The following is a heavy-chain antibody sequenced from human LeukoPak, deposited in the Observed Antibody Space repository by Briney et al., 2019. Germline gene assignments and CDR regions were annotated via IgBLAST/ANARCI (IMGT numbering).Heavy chain of an antibody. D-gene: IGHD1-26*01. CDR2: ISGSGGST. Sequence: PGGSLRLSCEASGFTFNNYAMSWVRQAPGKGLEWVSTISGSGGSTYYADSVKGRFTISRDNSKNTLYLQMNSLRAEDTAVYYCAKDWGSGSYQPDAFDIWGQGTMVTVSS. CDR3: AKDWGSGSYQPDAFDI. V-gene: IGHV3-23*01. J-gene: IGHJ3*02. CDR1: GFTFNNYA.